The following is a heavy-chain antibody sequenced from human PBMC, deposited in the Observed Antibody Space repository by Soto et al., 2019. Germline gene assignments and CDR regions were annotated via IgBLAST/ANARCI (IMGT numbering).Heavy chain of an antibody. Sequence: SETLSLTCTVSGGSISSYYWSWIRQPPGKGLEWIGNIYYSGSANYKPSLKSRVTISVDTSKNQFSLKLSSVTAADTAVYYCASSAPDYYYDSSGFENWGQGALVTVSS. V-gene: IGHV4-59*01. CDR2: IYYSGSA. J-gene: IGHJ4*02. D-gene: IGHD3-22*01. CDR1: GGSISSYY. CDR3: ASSAPDYYYDSSGFEN.